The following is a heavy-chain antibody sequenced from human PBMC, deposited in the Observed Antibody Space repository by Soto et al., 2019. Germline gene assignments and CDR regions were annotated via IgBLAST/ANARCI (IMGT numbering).Heavy chain of an antibody. J-gene: IGHJ4*02. CDR1: GFTVSSNY. CDR3: ARVLFLEYYFDY. CDR2: IYSGGST. D-gene: IGHD3-10*01. Sequence: GGSLRLSCAASGFTVSSNYMSWVRQAPGKGLEWVSVIYSGGSTYYADFVKGRFTISRDNSKNTLYLQMNSLRAEDTAVYYCARVLFLEYYFDYWGQGTLVTVSS. V-gene: IGHV3-53*01.